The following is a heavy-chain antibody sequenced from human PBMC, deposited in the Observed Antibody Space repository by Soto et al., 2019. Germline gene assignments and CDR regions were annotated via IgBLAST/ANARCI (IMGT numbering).Heavy chain of an antibody. CDR3: TSLFATYYYYIDV. J-gene: IGHJ6*03. CDR1: GFVFGNYA. V-gene: IGHV3-23*01. CDR2: IATGATESNK. Sequence: EVQLLESGGRVIQPGGSLTVSCAASGFVFGNYAMSWVRQAPGKGLEWVSAIATGATESNKFYADSVKGRFTISKDDSQNTLYLQMNSLRGEDTAVYYCTSLFATYYYYIDVWGNGTTVTVSS.